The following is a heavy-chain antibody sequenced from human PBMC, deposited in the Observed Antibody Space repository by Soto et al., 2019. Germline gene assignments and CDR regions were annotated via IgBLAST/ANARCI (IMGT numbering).Heavy chain of an antibody. CDR2: IWYDGSNK. V-gene: IGHV3-33*01. J-gene: IGHJ6*02. CDR1: GFTFSSYG. Sequence: GGSLRLSCAASGFTFSSYGMHWARQAPGKGLEWVAVIWYDGSNKYYADSVKGRFTISRDNSKNTLYLQMNSLRAEDTAVYYCARDLRRVADYYYYYGMDVWGQGTTVTVSS. D-gene: IGHD2-15*01. CDR3: ARDLRRVADYYYYYGMDV.